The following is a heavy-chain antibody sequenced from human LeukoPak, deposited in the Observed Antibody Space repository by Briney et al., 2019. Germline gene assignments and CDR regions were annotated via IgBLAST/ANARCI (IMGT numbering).Heavy chain of an antibody. CDR1: GFSFSGYG. CDR3: AKATTLWFGELSGWFDP. D-gene: IGHD3-10*01. CDR2: ISNDGNDE. V-gene: IGHV3-30*18. Sequence: GGSLRLSCAASGFSFSGYGIHWVRQAPGKGLEWVAGISNDGNDEYYADSVKGRFTISRDNSKNTLYLQMNSLRAEDTAVYYCAKATTLWFGELSGWFDPWGQGTLVTVSS. J-gene: IGHJ5*02.